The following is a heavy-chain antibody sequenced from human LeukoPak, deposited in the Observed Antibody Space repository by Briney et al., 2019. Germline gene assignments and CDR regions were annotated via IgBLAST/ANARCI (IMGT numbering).Heavy chain of an antibody. CDR1: GFIFDNYA. CDR2: ISGSADNT. CDR3: AKGPKLGDGFHCDY. Sequence: PGGSLRLSCVASGFIFDNYALSWVRQAPGKGLEWVSGISGSADNTYYADSVKGRLTISRDISKNTVYLQMNNLRVDDTAVYYCAKGPKLGDGFHCDYWGQGTLVTVSS. V-gene: IGHV3-23*01. D-gene: IGHD5-24*01. J-gene: IGHJ4*02.